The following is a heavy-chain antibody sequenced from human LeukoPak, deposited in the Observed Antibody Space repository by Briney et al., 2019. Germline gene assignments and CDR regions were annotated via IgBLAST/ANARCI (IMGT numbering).Heavy chain of an antibody. Sequence: PSETLSLTCTFSGGSFSSGTFYWAWIRQPPGKGLEWIGSIHFSGGTYYNPSLKSRVTISVDTSKNQFSLKVTSVTAADTAVYYCARGGKATVVTMWGQGILVTVSS. CDR1: GGSFSSGTFY. CDR2: IHFSGGT. J-gene: IGHJ4*02. D-gene: IGHD4-23*01. CDR3: ARGGKATVVTM. V-gene: IGHV4-39*01.